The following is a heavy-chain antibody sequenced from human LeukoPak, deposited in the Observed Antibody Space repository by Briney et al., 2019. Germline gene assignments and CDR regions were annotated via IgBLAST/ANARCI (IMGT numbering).Heavy chain of an antibody. CDR1: GFTFSDYY. CDR2: ISSRSGSSI. CDR3: ARGGSCSGTNCYTPDNYYYYYMDV. J-gene: IGHJ6*03. Sequence: GGSLRLSCAASGFTFSDYYMSWIRQAPGKGLEWVSYISSRSGSSIYYADSVKGRFTISRDNAKNSLYLQMNSLRAEDTAVYYCARGGSCSGTNCYTPDNYYYYYMDVWGKGTTVTVSS. D-gene: IGHD2-2*02. V-gene: IGHV3-11*04.